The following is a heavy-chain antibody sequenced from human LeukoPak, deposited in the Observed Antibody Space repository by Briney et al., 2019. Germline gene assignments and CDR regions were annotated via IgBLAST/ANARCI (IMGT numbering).Heavy chain of an antibody. CDR2: ISAYNGNT. V-gene: IGHV1-18*01. Sequence: ASVKVSCKTSGYTFTSYGISWVRQAPGQGLEWMGWISAYNGNTNYAQKLQGRVTMTTDTSTSTAYMELSSLRSEDTAVYYCARAYSSGWPRENYGMDVWGQGTTVTVSS. CDR1: GYTFTSYG. J-gene: IGHJ6*02. D-gene: IGHD6-19*01. CDR3: ARAYSSGWPRENYGMDV.